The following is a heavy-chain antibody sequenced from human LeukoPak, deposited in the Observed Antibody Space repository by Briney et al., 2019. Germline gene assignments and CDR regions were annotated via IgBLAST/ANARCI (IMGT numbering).Heavy chain of an antibody. Sequence: GGSLRLSCAASGFTFSSYGMHWVRQAPGKGLEWVAFIRYDGSNKYYADSVKGRFTISRDNSKNTLYLQMNSLRAEDTAVYYCAKDCEELPGGVSAFDIWGQGTMVTVSS. J-gene: IGHJ3*02. V-gene: IGHV3-30*02. CDR2: IRYDGSNK. CDR1: GFTFSSYG. CDR3: AKDCEELPGGVSAFDI. D-gene: IGHD1-26*01.